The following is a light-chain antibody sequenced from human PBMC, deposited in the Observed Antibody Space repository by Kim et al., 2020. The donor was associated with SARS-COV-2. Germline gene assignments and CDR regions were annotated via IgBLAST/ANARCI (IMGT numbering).Light chain of an antibody. V-gene: IGKV3-11*01. J-gene: IGKJ5*01. CDR3: QQRSDWPIT. CDR2: EAS. CDR1: QSVYNY. Sequence: IVLTQSPATLSLSPGDRVTLSCRASQSVYNYLAWYQRKPGQVPRLLIYEASYRATGVPARFSGSGSGTDFTLTISSLEPEDFAVYFCQQRSDWPITFGQGTRLEIK.